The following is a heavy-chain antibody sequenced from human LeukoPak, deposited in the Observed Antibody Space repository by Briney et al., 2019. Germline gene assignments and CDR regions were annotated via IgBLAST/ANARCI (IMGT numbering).Heavy chain of an antibody. CDR1: GYTFTGYY. CDR2: INPNSGGT. V-gene: IGHV1-2*02. Sequence: ASVKVSCKASGYTFTGYYMHWVRQAPGQGLEWMGWINPNSGGTNYAQKFQGRVTMTRDTSISTAYMELSRLRSDDTAVYYCARESQLLFGVIDYWGQGTLVTVSS. D-gene: IGHD2-2*01. J-gene: IGHJ4*02. CDR3: ARESQLLFGVIDY.